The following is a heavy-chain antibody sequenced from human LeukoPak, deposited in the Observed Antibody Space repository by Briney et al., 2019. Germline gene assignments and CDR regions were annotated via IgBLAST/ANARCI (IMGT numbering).Heavy chain of an antibody. CDR1: GGSISSYY. Sequence: SETLSLTCTVPGGSISSYYWSWIRQPPGKGLEWIGYIYYSGSTNYNPSLKSRVTISVDTSKYQFSLKLSSVTAADTAVYYCARVGLSRHYYYGMDVWGQGTTVTVSS. CDR3: ARVGLSRHYYYGMDV. D-gene: IGHD1-26*01. V-gene: IGHV4-59*08. J-gene: IGHJ6*02. CDR2: IYYSGST.